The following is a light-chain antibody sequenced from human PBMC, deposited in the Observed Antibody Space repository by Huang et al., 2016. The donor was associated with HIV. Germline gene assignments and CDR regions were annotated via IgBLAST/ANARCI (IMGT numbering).Light chain of an antibody. V-gene: IGKV3-15*01. CDR1: QSIKSN. Sequence: IVMTQSPVTLSVSPGERAALSCRAGQSIKSNLAWYQQTTGQAPRLLIYGASTRATGVPARFSGSGSGTELTLTINNLQSDDFAVYYCQQYDYWPPVTFGQGTKV. CDR3: QQYDYWPPVT. J-gene: IGKJ1*01. CDR2: GAS.